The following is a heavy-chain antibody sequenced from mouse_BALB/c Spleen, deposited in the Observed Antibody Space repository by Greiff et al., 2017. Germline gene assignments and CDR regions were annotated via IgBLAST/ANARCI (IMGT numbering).Heavy chain of an antibody. CDR3: ARRNYGNYEYAMDY. Sequence: DVQLQESGPGLVKPSQSLSLTCSVTGYSITSGYYWNWIRQFPGNKLEWMGYISYDGSNNYTPSLKSRISITRDTSKNQFFLQLNSVTTEDTATYYCARRNYGNYEYAMDYWGQGTSVTVSS. J-gene: IGHJ4*01. D-gene: IGHD2-1*01. CDR1: GYSITSGYY. CDR2: ISYDGSN. V-gene: IGHV3-6*01.